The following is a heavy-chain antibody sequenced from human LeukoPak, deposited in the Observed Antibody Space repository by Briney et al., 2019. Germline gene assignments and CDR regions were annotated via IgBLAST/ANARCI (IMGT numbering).Heavy chain of an antibody. V-gene: IGHV3-23*01. D-gene: IGHD3-22*01. J-gene: IGHJ4*02. CDR2: ISGSGDNT. CDR1: GFTFSSYA. Sequence: GGSLRLSCAASGFTFSSYAMSWVRQAPGKGLEWVSGISGSGDNTYYADSVKGQFTISRDNSKNTLYVQVNSLGTEDTTAYYCAKGSYYDSSGSFYFDYWGQGTLVTVSS. CDR3: AKGSYYDSSGSFYFDY.